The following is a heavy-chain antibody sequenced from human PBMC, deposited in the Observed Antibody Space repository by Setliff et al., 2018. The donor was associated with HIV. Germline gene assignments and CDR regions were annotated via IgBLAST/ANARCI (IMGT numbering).Heavy chain of an antibody. CDR2: IYYSGST. V-gene: IGHV4-59*11. D-gene: IGHD6-19*01. CDR1: GGSISSHY. Sequence: KPSETLSLTCTVSGGSISSHYWSWIRQPPGKGLEWIGYIYYSGSTNYNPSLKSRVTISVDTSKKQFSLKLDSVTAADTAVYYCARGGFYSSDYYFLDYWGQGTLVTVSS. CDR3: ARGGFYSSDYYFLDY. J-gene: IGHJ4*02.